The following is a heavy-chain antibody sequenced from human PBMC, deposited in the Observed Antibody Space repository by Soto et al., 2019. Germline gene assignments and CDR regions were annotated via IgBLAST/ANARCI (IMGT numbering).Heavy chain of an antibody. Sequence: EVQLVQSGAEVKKPGESLKISCKASGYTFTTYWIDWVRQMPGKGLQWMGIIYPDDSDTRYSPSFQGQVTISADKSIDTAYLQWSSLKASDTAMYYCARRDIMTGYVYFDYWGQGTLVTVSS. V-gene: IGHV5-51*03. CDR2: IYPDDSDT. CDR1: GYTFTTYW. D-gene: IGHD3-9*01. CDR3: ARRDIMTGYVYFDY. J-gene: IGHJ4*02.